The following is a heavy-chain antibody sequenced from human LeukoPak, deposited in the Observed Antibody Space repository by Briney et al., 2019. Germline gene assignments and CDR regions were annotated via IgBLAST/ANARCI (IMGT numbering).Heavy chain of an antibody. CDR3: AKGSSGYFFDT. D-gene: IGHD3-22*01. V-gene: IGHV3-23*01. CDR1: GFNLGSYG. Sequence: GGSLRLSCAASGFNLGSYGMSWVRQAPGKGLEWVSSISNDGGGTFSADSVRGRFTISRDNSKNTLFLQMDSLRAEDTALYFCAKGSSGYFFDTGARDPWSPSPQ. CDR2: ISNDGGGT. J-gene: IGHJ4*02.